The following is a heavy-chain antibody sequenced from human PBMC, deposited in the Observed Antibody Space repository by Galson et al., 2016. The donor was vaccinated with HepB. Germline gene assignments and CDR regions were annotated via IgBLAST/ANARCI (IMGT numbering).Heavy chain of an antibody. V-gene: IGHV3-23*01. Sequence: SLRLSCAASGFTFSSYGMSWVRQAPGKGLEWVSSICGSGVTTKYEDSVKGRFTISRDNSKNTLYLQVNSLRAEDAAVYYCAKRSWGLPSPGGAMDVWGQGTTVTVSS. J-gene: IGHJ6*02. D-gene: IGHD3-10*01. CDR3: AKRSWGLPSPGGAMDV. CDR1: GFTFSSYG. CDR2: ICGSGVTT.